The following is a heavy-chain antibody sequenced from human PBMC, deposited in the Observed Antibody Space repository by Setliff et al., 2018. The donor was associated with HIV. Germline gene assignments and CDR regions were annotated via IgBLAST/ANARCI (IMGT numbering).Heavy chain of an antibody. V-gene: IGHV3-74*01. Sequence: GGSLRLSCAASGFTSSDYWMHWIRQAPGEGLVWVSRIRGDGTHTGYADSVRGRFTMSRDNAKNTVYLQMNDLRVEDTAVYFCARDRVGSTNSFDPWGQGTLVTVSS. D-gene: IGHD1-26*01. CDR1: GFTSSDYW. J-gene: IGHJ5*02. CDR2: IRGDGTHT. CDR3: ARDRVGSTNSFDP.